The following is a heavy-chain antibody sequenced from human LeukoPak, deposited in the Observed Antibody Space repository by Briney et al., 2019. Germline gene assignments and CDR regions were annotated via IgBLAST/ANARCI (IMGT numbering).Heavy chain of an antibody. Sequence: PGGSLRLSCAASGFTFSSYSMNWVRQAPGKGLEWVSAISGSGGSANYADSVKGRFTISRDNSKNTLYLQMNSLRAEDTAVYYCAKDRSPLGYWGQGTLVTVSS. CDR3: AKDRSPLGY. V-gene: IGHV3-23*01. CDR2: ISGSGGSA. CDR1: GFTFSSYS. J-gene: IGHJ4*02.